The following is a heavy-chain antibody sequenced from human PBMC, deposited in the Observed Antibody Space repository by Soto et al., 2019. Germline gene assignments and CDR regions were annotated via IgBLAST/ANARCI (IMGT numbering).Heavy chain of an antibody. D-gene: IGHD1-26*01. CDR1: GDSVSSNSAA. J-gene: IGHJ3*02. Sequence: SQTLSLTCVISGDSVSSNSAAWNWIRQSPSRGLEWLGRTHYRSKWYNDYAVSVKSRITINPDTSKNQFSLQLNSVTPEDTAVYYCARAATSPPDDAFDIWGQGTMVTVSS. V-gene: IGHV6-1*01. CDR2: THYRSKWYN. CDR3: ARAATSPPDDAFDI.